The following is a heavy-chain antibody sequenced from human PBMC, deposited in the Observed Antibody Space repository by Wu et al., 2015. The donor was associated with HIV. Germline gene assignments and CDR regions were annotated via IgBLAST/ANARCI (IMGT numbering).Heavy chain of an antibody. Sequence: QVQLVQSGAEVKKPGASVKVSCKASGYTFTGYYIHWVRQAPGQGLEWMGWINPNSGGTNCAQKFQGRVTMTRDTSIRTVYMELSRLKSDDTAVYYCARGRGFADGGGGILTYNYDSSGDFFYYLDVWGTGTTVIVSS. CDR2: INPNSGGT. V-gene: IGHV1-2*02. CDR1: GYTFTGYY. D-gene: IGHD3-22*01. J-gene: IGHJ6*03. CDR3: ARGRGFADGGGGILTYNYDSSGDFFYYLDV.